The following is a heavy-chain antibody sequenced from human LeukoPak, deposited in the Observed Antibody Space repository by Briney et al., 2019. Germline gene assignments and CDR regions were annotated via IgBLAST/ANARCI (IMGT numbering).Heavy chain of an antibody. CDR1: GYSISSGYY. J-gene: IGHJ4*02. Sequence: PSETLSLTCTVSGYSISSGYYWGWIRQPPGKGLEWIGSIYHSGSTYYNPSLKSRVTISVDTSKNQFSLKLSSVTAADTAVYYCARGFYYGSGSYPYWGQGTLVTVSS. V-gene: IGHV4-38-2*02. CDR3: ARGFYYGSGSYPY. D-gene: IGHD3-10*01. CDR2: IYHSGST.